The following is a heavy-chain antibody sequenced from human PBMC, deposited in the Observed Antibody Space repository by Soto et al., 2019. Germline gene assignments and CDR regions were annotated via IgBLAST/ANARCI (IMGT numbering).Heavy chain of an antibody. CDR3: ARGGITMIVVVITPFDN. J-gene: IGHJ4*02. V-gene: IGHV4-34*01. CDR1: GGSFSGYY. Sequence: SETLSLTCAVYGGSFSGYYWSWIRQPPGKGLEWIGEINHSGSTNYNPSLKSRVTISVDTSKNQFSLKLSSVTAADTAVYYCARGGITMIVVVITPFDNWGQGTLVTVSS. CDR2: INHSGST. D-gene: IGHD3-22*01.